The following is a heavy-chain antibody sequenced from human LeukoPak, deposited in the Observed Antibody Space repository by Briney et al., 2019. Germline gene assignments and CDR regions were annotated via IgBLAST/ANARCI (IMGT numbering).Heavy chain of an antibody. Sequence: GGSLRLSCAASGFTFSSYAMSWARQAPGKGLEWVSAISSSIGSTYYADSVKGRFTISRDNSKNTLYLQMNSLRAEDTAVYYCANNWNGDYWGQGTLVTVPS. V-gene: IGHV3-23*01. CDR1: GFTFSSYA. CDR2: ISSSIGST. J-gene: IGHJ4*02. D-gene: IGHD1-1*01. CDR3: ANNWNGDY.